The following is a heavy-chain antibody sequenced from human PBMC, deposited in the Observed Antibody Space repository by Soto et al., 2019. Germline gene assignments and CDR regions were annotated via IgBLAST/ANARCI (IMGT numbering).Heavy chain of an antibody. J-gene: IGHJ4*02. CDR1: GGSISSYY. CDR3: AGTMVRGVIIKAPLASDY. V-gene: IGHV4-59*01. CDR2: IYYSGST. Sequence: PSETLSLTCTVSGGSISSYYWSWIRQPPGKGLEWIGYIYYSGSTNYNPSLKSRVTISVDTSKNQFSLKLSSVTAADTAVYYCAGTMVRGVIIKAPLASDYWGQGTLVTVSS. D-gene: IGHD3-10*01.